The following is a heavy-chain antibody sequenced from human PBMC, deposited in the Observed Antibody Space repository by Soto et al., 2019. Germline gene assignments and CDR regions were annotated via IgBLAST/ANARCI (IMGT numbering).Heavy chain of an antibody. J-gene: IGHJ4*02. V-gene: IGHV1-2*04. CDR2: INPNSGGT. Sequence: ASVKVSCKASGYTFTGYYMHWVRQAPGQGLEWMGWINPNSGGTNYAQKFQGWVTMTRDTSTSTAYMELSRLRSDDTAVYYCARELGPGIAVAGYYFDYWGQGTLVTVSS. CDR3: ARELGPGIAVAGYYFDY. D-gene: IGHD6-19*01. CDR1: GYTFTGYY.